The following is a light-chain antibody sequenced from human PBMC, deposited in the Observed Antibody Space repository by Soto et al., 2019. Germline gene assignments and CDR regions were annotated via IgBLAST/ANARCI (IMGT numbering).Light chain of an antibody. J-gene: IGKJ1*01. V-gene: IGKV3-15*01. Sequence: EIVMTQSPASLSVSPGERATLSCRASQSVSSNLAWYQQKPGQAPRLLIYGASTGATGVPARFSGSGSGTDFTLTISSLQSEDFAVYYCQQYNNWPRTFGQGTKVEIK. CDR2: GAS. CDR3: QQYNNWPRT. CDR1: QSVSSN.